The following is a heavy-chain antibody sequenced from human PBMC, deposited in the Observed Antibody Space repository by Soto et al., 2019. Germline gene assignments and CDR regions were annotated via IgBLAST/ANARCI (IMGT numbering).Heavy chain of an antibody. Sequence: SGPTLVKPTETLRLTCTVSGLSLSNARMGVSWIRQPPGKALEWLAHIFSNDEKSYSTSLKSRLTISKDTSKSQVVLTMTNMDPVDTATYYCARIPYYDILTGYYYDYYYMDVWGKGTTVTVSS. CDR1: GLSLSNARMG. CDR2: IFSNDEK. CDR3: ARIPYYDILTGYYYDYYYMDV. D-gene: IGHD3-9*01. J-gene: IGHJ6*03. V-gene: IGHV2-26*01.